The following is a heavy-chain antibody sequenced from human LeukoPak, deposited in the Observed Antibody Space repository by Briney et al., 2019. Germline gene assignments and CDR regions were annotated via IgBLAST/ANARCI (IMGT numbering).Heavy chain of an antibody. CDR3: ARESKYCRGGSCYSGGPFDY. Sequence: GRSLRLSCAASGFTFSSYATHWVRQAPGKGLEWVAVISYDGSNKYYADSVKGRFTISRDNSKNTLYLQMNSLRAEDTAVYYCARESKYCRGGSCYSGGPFDYWGQGTLVTVSS. V-gene: IGHV3-30*01. CDR2: ISYDGSNK. J-gene: IGHJ4*02. D-gene: IGHD2-15*01. CDR1: GFTFSSYA.